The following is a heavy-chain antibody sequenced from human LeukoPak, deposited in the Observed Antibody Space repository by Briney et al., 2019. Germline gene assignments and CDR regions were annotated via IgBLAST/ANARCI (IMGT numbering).Heavy chain of an antibody. D-gene: IGHD3-22*01. CDR2: IYTSGST. Sequence: SETLSLTCTVSGGSISSYYWSWIRQPAGKGLEWIGRIYTSGSTNYNPSLKSRVTMSVDTSNNQFSLRLSSVTAADTAVYYCAKVRLYLDSSGYYPSIDAFDIWGQGTMVTVSS. V-gene: IGHV4-4*07. CDR1: GGSISSYY. J-gene: IGHJ3*02. CDR3: AKVRLYLDSSGYYPSIDAFDI.